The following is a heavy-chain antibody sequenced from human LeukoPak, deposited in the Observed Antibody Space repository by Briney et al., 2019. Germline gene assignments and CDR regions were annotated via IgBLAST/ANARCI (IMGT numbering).Heavy chain of an antibody. CDR2: IYYSGST. CDR3: ARDLGRAFDI. J-gene: IGHJ3*02. V-gene: IGHV4-59*01. CDR1: GGSISSYY. Sequence: SETLSLTCTVSGGSISSYYWSWIRQPPGKGLEWIGYIYYSGSTNYNPSLKSRVTISVDTSKNQFSLKLSSVTAADTAVYSCARDLGRAFDIWGQGTMVTVSS.